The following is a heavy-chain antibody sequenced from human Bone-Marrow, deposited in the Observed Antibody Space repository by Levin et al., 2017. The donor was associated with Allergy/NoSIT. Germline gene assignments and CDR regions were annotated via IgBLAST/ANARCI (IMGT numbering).Heavy chain of an antibody. V-gene: IGHV4-34*01. CDR1: GGSFSGYY. CDR2: INHSGST. J-gene: IGHJ1*01. CDR3: ARGSGGPRLQH. Sequence: GSLRLSCAVYGGSFSGYYWTWIRQPPGMGLEWIGEINHSGSTYYNPSLKSRVTISIDTSKNQFSLKLSSVTAADTAVYYCARGSGGPRLQHWGQGTLVTVSS. D-gene: IGHD3-16*01.